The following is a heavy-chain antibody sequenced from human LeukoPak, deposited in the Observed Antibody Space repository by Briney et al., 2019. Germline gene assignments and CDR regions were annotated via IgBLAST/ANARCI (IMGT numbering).Heavy chain of an antibody. CDR3: ARDLGCSSTSCYENWFDP. V-gene: IGHV1-69*13. CDR1: GGTFSSYA. J-gene: IGHJ5*02. D-gene: IGHD2-2*01. Sequence: ASVKVSCKASGGTFSSYAISWVRQAPGQGLEWMGGIIPIFGTANYAQKFQGRVTITADESTSTAYMELSSLRSEDTAVYYCARDLGCSSTSCYENWFDPWGQGTLVTVSS. CDR2: IIPIFGTA.